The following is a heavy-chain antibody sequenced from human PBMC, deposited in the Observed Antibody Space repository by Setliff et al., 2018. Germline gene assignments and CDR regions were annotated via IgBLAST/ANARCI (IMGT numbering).Heavy chain of an antibody. CDR2: INHYGST. V-gene: IGHV4-34*01. D-gene: IGHD3-10*01. Sequence: SETLSLTCAVYDGSFSDYYWSWIRQPPGKGLEWIGEINHYGSTSYKSSLKSRVTISVDTSKTQFSLKLSSVTAADTAVYYCARRWNFGPYGSGIHDGFDMWGQGTMGTVSS. CDR3: ARRWNFGPYGSGIHDGFDM. J-gene: IGHJ3*02. CDR1: DGSFSDYY.